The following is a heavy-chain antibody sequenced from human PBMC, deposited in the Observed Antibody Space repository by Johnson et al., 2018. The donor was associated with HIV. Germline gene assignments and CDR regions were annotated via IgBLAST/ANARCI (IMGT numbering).Heavy chain of an antibody. V-gene: IGHV3-30-3*01. D-gene: IGHD2-15*01. J-gene: IGHJ3*02. CDR1: GFTFSSYA. CDR2: ISYDGSNK. CDR3: ARDRGYSVWQKNYAFDI. Sequence: QVQLVESGEGVVQPGRSLRLSCAASGFTFSSYAMHWVRQAPGKGLEWVAVISYDGSNKYYADSVKGRFTISRDNSKNTLYLQMNSLRAEDTAVFYCARDRGYSVWQKNYAFDIWGQGTMVTVSS.